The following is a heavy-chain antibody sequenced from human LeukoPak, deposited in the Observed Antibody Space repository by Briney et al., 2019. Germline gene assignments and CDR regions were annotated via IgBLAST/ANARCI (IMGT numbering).Heavy chain of an antibody. D-gene: IGHD2-8*01. J-gene: IGHJ4*02. CDR3: ARSGTKTNGFDY. V-gene: IGHV4-59*01. CDR2: IYYSGST. CDR1: GGSISTYY. Sequence: SETLSLTCTVSGGSISTYYWSWIRQPPGKGLEWIGYIYYSGSTNYSPSLQSRVTISVDTSRNQFSLRLISVTAADTAKYYCARSGTKTNGFDYWGQGTLVTVSS.